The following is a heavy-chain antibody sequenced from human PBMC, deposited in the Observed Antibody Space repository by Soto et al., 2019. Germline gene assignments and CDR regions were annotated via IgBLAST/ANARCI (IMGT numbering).Heavy chain of an antibody. CDR2: MNPNSGNT. CDR3: ARKNRNYYYYYMDV. Sequence: ASVKVSCKASGYTFTSYDINWVRQATGQGLEWMGWMNPNSGNTGYAQKFQGRVTMTKNTSISTAYMELSSLRSEDTAVYYCARKNRNYYYYYMDVWGKGTTVTVSS. V-gene: IGHV1-8*01. J-gene: IGHJ6*03. CDR1: GYTFTSYD.